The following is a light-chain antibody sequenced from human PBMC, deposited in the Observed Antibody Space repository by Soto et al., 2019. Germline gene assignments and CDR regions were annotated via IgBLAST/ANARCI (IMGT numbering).Light chain of an antibody. Sequence: LTQPHSVSESPGKTVTISCTGTTNDVGGYNYVSWYQQHPGKAPKLLIFEVTSRPSGVSHRFSGSKSGNTASLTISALQAEDEADYFCNSYTSSTSLPYVFGTGTKLTVL. J-gene: IGLJ1*01. CDR2: EVT. CDR1: TNDVGGYNY. CDR3: NSYTSSTSLPYV. V-gene: IGLV2-14*01.